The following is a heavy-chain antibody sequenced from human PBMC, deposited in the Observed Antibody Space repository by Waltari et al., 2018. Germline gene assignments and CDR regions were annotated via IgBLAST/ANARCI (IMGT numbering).Heavy chain of an antibody. D-gene: IGHD3-3*01. CDR2: IIPMFGTA. Sequence: QVQLVQSGAELKKPGSSVKVSCTVSGGSFSTHAITWVRQAPGQGLEWMGGIIPMFGTANYAQKIQDRVTINTDESMTTAYMHLSSLTSDDTAVYYCARGGPAIFGVLITKRFDYWGQGTLVTVSS. CDR3: ARGGPAIFGVLITKRFDY. CDR1: GGSFSTHA. J-gene: IGHJ4*02. V-gene: IGHV1-69*05.